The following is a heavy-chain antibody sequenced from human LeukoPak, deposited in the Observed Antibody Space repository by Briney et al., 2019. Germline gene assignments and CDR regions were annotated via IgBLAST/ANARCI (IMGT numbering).Heavy chain of an antibody. J-gene: IGHJ4*02. D-gene: IGHD3-3*01. CDR2: INTNTGNP. V-gene: IGHV7-4-1*02. CDR1: GYTFTSYY. Sequence: ASVKVSCKASGYTFTSYYMHWVRQAPGQGLEWMGWINTNTGNPTYAQGFTGRFVFSLDTSVSTAYLQISSLKAEDTAVYYCARDEKNYDLWSGYYGIPLDYWGQGTLVTVSS. CDR3: ARDEKNYDLWSGYYGIPLDY.